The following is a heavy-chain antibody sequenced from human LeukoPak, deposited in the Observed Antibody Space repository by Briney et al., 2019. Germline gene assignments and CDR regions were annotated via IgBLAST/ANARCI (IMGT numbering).Heavy chain of an antibody. CDR1: GYSFTSYW. CDR2: SYPGDSDT. J-gene: IGHJ4*02. D-gene: IGHD3-10*01. V-gene: IGHV5-51*01. Sequence: GESLKISCKGPGYSFTSYWIGWVRQMPGKGLEWMGISYPGDSDTRYSPSFEGQGTISADKSISTAYLQWNSLKASDTAMYYCARLYYYGSGSYSAISYYFDYWGQGTLVTVSS. CDR3: ARLYYYGSGSYSAISYYFDY.